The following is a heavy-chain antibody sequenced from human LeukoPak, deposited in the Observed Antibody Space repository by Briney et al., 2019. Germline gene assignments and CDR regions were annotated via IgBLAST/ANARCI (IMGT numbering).Heavy chain of an antibody. J-gene: IGHJ4*02. D-gene: IGHD3-22*01. V-gene: IGHV1-2*02. CDR1: GYTFTGYY. CDR2: INPNSGGT. Sequence: ASVKVSCKASGYTFTGYYMHWVRQAPGQGLEWMGWINPNSGGTNYAQKFQGRVTMTRDTSISTAYMELSRLRSDDTAVYYCANNYDSSGNFDYWGQGTLVTVSS. CDR3: ANNYDSSGNFDY.